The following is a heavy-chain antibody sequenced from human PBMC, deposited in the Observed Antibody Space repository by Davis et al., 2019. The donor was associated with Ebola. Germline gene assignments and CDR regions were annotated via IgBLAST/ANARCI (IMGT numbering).Heavy chain of an antibody. V-gene: IGHV3-7*01. D-gene: IGHD3-16*01. CDR1: GFTFSSYW. Sequence: GESLKISCAASGFTFSSYWMSWVRQAPGKGLEWVANIKQDGSEKYYVDSVKGRFTISRDNAKNSLYLQMNSLRAEDTAVYYCAKDKGGALRGIDYWGQGTLVTVSS. CDR3: AKDKGGALRGIDY. CDR2: IKQDGSEK. J-gene: IGHJ4*02.